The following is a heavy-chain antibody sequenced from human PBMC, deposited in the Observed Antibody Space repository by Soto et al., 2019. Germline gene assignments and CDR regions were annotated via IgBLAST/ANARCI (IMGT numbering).Heavy chain of an antibody. CDR1: GFTFSSYA. D-gene: IGHD2-2*01. Sequence: QVQLVESGGGVVQPGRSLRLSCAASGFTFSSYAMHWVRQAPGKGLEWVAVISYDGSNKYYADSVKGRFTISRDNSKNTLYLQMNSLRAEDTAVYYGARDALDCSSTSCRRRGYYYYGMDVCGQGTTVTVS. J-gene: IGHJ6*02. CDR3: ARDALDCSSTSCRRRGYYYYGMDV. CDR2: ISYDGSNK. V-gene: IGHV3-30-3*01.